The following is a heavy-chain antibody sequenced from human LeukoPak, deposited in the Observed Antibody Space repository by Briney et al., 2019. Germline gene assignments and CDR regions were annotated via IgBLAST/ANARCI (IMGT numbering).Heavy chain of an antibody. V-gene: IGHV3-48*01. CDR1: GFTFSSYS. CDR2: ISSSSSTI. J-gene: IGHJ6*03. CDR3: ARDRTKLGINYYYMDV. D-gene: IGHD7-27*01. Sequence: GGSLRLSCAASGFTFSSYSMNWVRQAPGKGLEGVSYISSSSSTIYYADSVKGRFTISRDNAKNSLYLQMNSLRAEDTAVYYCARDRTKLGINYYYMDVWGKGTTVTVSS.